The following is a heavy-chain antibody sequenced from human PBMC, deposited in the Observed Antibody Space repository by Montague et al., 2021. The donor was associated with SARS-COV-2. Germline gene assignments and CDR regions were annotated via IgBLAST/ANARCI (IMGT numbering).Heavy chain of an antibody. V-gene: IGHV4-59*01. CDR1: GGSISGYY. J-gene: IGHJ6*02. CDR2: IYYSGRT. CDR3: ARLLRSCTNGVCRTYYYYAMDV. Sequence: SETRSLTRTVSGGSISGYYCSWIRQPPGKGLEWIGYIYYSGRTNXDPXLESRVTVSVDRSKNQVSLKLSSVTAADTAVYYCARLLRSCTNGVCRTYYYYAMDVWGQGTTVTVSS. D-gene: IGHD2-8*01.